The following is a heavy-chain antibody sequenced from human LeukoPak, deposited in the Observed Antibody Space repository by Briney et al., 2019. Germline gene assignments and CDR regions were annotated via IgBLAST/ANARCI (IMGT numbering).Heavy chain of an antibody. D-gene: IGHD4-17*01. V-gene: IGHV4-59*01. Sequence: SETLSLTCSVSGGSISSYYWSWIRQPPGKGLEWIGYIYYSGSTNYNPSLKSRVTISVDTSKNQFSLKVNSVTAADTAVYYCARGRSTVTQYYYYYYGMDVWGQGTTVTVSS. CDR3: ARGRSTVTQYYYYYYGMDV. J-gene: IGHJ6*02. CDR1: GGSISSYY. CDR2: IYYSGST.